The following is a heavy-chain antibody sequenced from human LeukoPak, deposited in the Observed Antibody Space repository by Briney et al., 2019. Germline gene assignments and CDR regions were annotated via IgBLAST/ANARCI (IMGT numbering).Heavy chain of an antibody. CDR2: IYYSGST. CDR3: ARGTGVDNFGVVIMVPYFDY. V-gene: IGHV4-61*01. D-gene: IGHD3-3*01. CDR1: GGSISNTSYY. J-gene: IGHJ4*02. Sequence: ASETLSLTCTVSGGSISNTSYYWSWIRQPPGKGLEWIGYIYYSGSTNYNPSLKSRVTISVDTSKNQFSLKLSSVTAADTAVYYCARGTGVDNFGVVIMVPYFDYWGQGTLVTVSS.